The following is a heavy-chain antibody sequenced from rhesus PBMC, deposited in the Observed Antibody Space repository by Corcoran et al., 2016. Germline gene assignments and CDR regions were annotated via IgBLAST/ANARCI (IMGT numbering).Heavy chain of an antibody. CDR1: GYTFTDYY. V-gene: IGHV1-111*02. Sequence: EVQLVQSGAEVKKPGASVKISCKASGYTFTDYYLHWVRQAPGKGLEWMERVDPEHGEAIHAQKFQDRVTITADTSTDPAYMELSSLRSEDTAVYYCATEWADTAGTVLYYWGQGVLVTVPS. CDR3: ATEWADTAGTVLYY. J-gene: IGHJ4*01. CDR2: VDPEHGEA. D-gene: IGHD5-24*01.